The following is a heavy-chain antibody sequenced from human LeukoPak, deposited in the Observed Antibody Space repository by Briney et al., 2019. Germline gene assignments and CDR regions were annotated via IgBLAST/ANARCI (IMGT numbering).Heavy chain of an antibody. CDR2: ISGSSSYI. D-gene: IGHD6-13*01. J-gene: IGHJ6*02. CDR1: GFTFSSYS. V-gene: IGHV3-21*01. CDR3: ARRLAAAARSGIYYYGLDV. Sequence: GGSLRLSCAASGFTFSSYSMNWVRQAPGKGLEWVSSISGSSSYIYYADSVKGRFTISRDNAKNSLYLQMNSLRAEDTAVYYCARRLAAAARSGIYYYGLDVLGQGTTVTVSS.